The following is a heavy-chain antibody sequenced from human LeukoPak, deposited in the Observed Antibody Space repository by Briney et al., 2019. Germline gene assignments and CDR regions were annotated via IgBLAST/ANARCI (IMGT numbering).Heavy chain of an antibody. CDR3: ASVSGSHHDAFDI. Sequence: SETLSLTCTVSGGSISSYYWSWIRQPPGKGLEWIGYIYYSGSTNYNPSLKSRVTISVGTSKNQFSLKLSSVTAADTAVYYCASVSGSHHDAFDIWGQGTMVTVSS. CDR2: IYYSGST. CDR1: GGSISSYY. V-gene: IGHV4-59*01. J-gene: IGHJ3*02. D-gene: IGHD1-26*01.